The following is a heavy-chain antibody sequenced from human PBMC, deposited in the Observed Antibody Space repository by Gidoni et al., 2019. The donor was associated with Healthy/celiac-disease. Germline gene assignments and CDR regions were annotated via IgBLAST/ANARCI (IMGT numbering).Heavy chain of an antibody. CDR2: IYYSGST. J-gene: IGHJ5*02. CDR3: AGGVTIFGVVIGRQAGWFDP. D-gene: IGHD3-3*01. Sequence: QVQLQESGPGLVKPSETLSLTCTVPGGSISSYYWSWIRQPPGKGLEWIGYIYYSGSTNYNPSLKSRVTISVDTSKNQFSLKLSSVTAADTAVYYCAGGVTIFGVVIGRQAGWFDPWGQGTLVTVSS. V-gene: IGHV4-59*01. CDR1: GGSISSYY.